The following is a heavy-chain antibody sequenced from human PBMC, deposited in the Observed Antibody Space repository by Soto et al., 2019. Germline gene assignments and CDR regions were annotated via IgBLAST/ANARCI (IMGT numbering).Heavy chain of an antibody. CDR1: GFTFSNAW. CDR3: ANDYCSGGSCYSWINWFDP. Sequence: PGGSLRLSCAASGFTFSNAWMSWVRQAPGKGLEWVSVIYSGGSTYYADSVKGRFTISRDNSKNTLYLQMNSLRAEDTAVYYCANDYCSGGSCYSWINWFDPWGQGTLVTVSS. J-gene: IGHJ5*02. V-gene: IGHV3-66*01. D-gene: IGHD2-15*01. CDR2: IYSGGST.